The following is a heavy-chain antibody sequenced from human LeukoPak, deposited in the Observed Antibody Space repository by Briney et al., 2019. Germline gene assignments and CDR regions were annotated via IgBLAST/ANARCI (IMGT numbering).Heavy chain of an antibody. J-gene: IGHJ3*01. CDR2: IYYSGST. Sequence: SETLSLTCTVSGGSISSSNYYWGWIRQPPVKGLEWIGSIYYSGSTYYNPSLKSRVTISVDTSKNQFSLKLSSVSAADTAVYYCASRRGSFDAFNVWGQGTMVTVSS. CDR3: ASRRGSFDAFNV. V-gene: IGHV4-39*01. D-gene: IGHD3-10*01. CDR1: GGSISSSNYY.